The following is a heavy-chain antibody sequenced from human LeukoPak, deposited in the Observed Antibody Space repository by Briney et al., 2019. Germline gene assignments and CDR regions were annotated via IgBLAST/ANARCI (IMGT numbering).Heavy chain of an antibody. V-gene: IGHV4-39*01. CDR1: GGSISSSSYY. CDR3: ARMTYYYDSSGYSHYGMDV. Sequence: SETLSLTCTVSGGSISSSSYYWGWIRQPPGKGLEWIGSIYYSGSTYYNPSLKSRVTISVDTSKNQFSLKLSSVTAADTAVYYCARMTYYYDSSGYSHYGMDVRGQGTTVTVSS. J-gene: IGHJ6*02. D-gene: IGHD3-22*01. CDR2: IYYSGST.